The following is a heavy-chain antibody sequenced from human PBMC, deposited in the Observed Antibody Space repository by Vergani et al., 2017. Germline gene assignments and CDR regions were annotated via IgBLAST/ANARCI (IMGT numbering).Heavy chain of an antibody. CDR2: IYYSGST. J-gene: IGHJ6*02. D-gene: IGHD2-2*01. V-gene: IGHV4-59*08. CDR3: ARHGLGVMPYYGMDV. CDR1: GGSISSYY. Sequence: QVQLQESGPGLVKPSETLSLTCTVSGGSISSYYWSWIRQPPGKGLEWIGYIYYSGSTNYNPSLKSRVTISVDTSKNQFSLKLGSVTAADTAVYYCARHGLGVMPYYGMDVWGQGTTVTVSS.